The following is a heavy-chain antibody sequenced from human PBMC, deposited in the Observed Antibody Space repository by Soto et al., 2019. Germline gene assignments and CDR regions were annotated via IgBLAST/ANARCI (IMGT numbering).Heavy chain of an antibody. CDR1: GFKFRDYW. D-gene: IGHD3-16*02. Sequence: ESGGGLVQPGRSLRLSCAASGFKFRDYWMSWVRQAPGKGLEWVGNIKHDTSEAHYADSVKGRFTITRDNIKNFVFLQMNGLRADDTASYYCARDGLLFSGPYRPSRFDYWGLGTQVTVSS. CDR2: IKHDTSEA. CDR3: ARDGLLFSGPYRPSRFDY. V-gene: IGHV3-7*03. J-gene: IGHJ4*02.